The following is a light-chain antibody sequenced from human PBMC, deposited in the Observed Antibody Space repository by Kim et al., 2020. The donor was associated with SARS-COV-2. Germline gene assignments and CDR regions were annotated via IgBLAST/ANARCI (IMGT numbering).Light chain of an antibody. CDR1: QSVSSD. Sequence: VSPGEKATHASRASQSVSSDLAWYQQKPGQAPRLLIYGASTRATGIPARFSGSGSGTEFTLTISSRQSEDFAIYSCQQYNNWLRTFGQGTKVDIK. J-gene: IGKJ1*01. CDR3: QQYNNWLRT. V-gene: IGKV3-15*01. CDR2: GAS.